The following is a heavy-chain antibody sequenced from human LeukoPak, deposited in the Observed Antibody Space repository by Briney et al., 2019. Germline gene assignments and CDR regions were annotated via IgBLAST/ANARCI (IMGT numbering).Heavy chain of an antibody. D-gene: IGHD2-15*01. CDR1: GYTFTSYG. CDR2: ISAYNGNT. CDR3: ARCTGGGSCYGVRY. V-gene: IGHV1-18*01. J-gene: IGHJ4*02. Sequence: ASVKVSCKASGYTFTSYGISWVRQAPGQGLEWMGWISAYNGNTIYAQKLQGRVTMTTDTSTSTAYMELRSLRSGDTAVYYCARCTGGGSCYGVRYWGQGTLVTVSS.